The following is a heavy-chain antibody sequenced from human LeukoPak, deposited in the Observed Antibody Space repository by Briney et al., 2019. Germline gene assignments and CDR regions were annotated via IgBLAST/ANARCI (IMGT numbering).Heavy chain of an antibody. V-gene: IGHV3-23*01. CDR2: ISGSGGST. CDR3: AKRNYYYYYMDV. J-gene: IGHJ6*03. Sequence: RGSLRLSCAASGFTFSSYAMSWVRQAPGKGLEWVSAISGSGGSTYYADSVKGRFTISRDNSKNTLYLQMNSLRAEDTAVYYCAKRNYYYYYMDVWGKGPRSPSP. CDR1: GFTFSSYA.